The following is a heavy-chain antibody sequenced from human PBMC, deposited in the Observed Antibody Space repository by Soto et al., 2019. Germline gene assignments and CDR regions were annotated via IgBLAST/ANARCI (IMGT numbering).Heavy chain of an antibody. J-gene: IGHJ4*02. D-gene: IGHD6-13*01. CDR3: ARPNRRGSSWYGYYFDY. Sequence: SGPTLVNPTQTLTLTCTFSGFSLSTSGVGVGWIRQPPGKALEWLALIYWDDDKRYSPSLKSRLTITKDTSKNQVVLTMTNMDPVDTATYYCARPNRRGSSWYGYYFDYWGQGTLVTVSS. CDR1: GFSLSTSGVG. V-gene: IGHV2-5*02. CDR2: IYWDDDK.